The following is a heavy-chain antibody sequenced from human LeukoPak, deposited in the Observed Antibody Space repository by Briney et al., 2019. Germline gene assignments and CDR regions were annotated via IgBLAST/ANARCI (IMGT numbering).Heavy chain of an antibody. V-gene: IGHV4-34*01. CDR2: IYYSGST. J-gene: IGHJ4*02. CDR3: ARQNTAMVTEIDY. D-gene: IGHD5-18*01. Sequence: PSETLSLTCAVYGGSFSGYYWSWIRQPPGKGLEWIGYIYYSGSTYYNPSLKSRVTISVDTSKNQFSLKLSSVTAADTAVYYCARQNTAMVTEIDYWGQGTLVTVSS. CDR1: GGSFSGYY.